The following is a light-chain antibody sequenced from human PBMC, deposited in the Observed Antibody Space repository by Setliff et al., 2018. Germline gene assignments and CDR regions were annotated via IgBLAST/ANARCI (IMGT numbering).Light chain of an antibody. CDR2: DVS. J-gene: IGLJ2*01. CDR3: SSYTSSSTFVV. V-gene: IGLV2-14*01. Sequence: QSALTQPASVSGAPGQSITISCTGTRYDVGGYNFVSWYQQHPGKAPKLMIYDVSKRPSGVSNRFSGSKSGNTASLTISGLQAEDEADYYCSSYTSSSTFVVFGGGTKVTVL. CDR1: RYDVGGYNF.